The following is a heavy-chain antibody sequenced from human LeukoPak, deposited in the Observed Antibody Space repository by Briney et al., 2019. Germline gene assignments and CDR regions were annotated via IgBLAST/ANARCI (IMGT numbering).Heavy chain of an antibody. Sequence: SETLSLTCAVYGGXFSGYYCSWIRQPPGKGLEWIGEINHSGSTNYNPSLKSRVTISVDPSKNQFSLKLSSVTAADTAVYYCARGTMTTVTYYFDYWGQGTLVTVSS. D-gene: IGHD4-17*01. CDR3: ARGTMTTVTYYFDY. CDR1: GGXFSGYY. J-gene: IGHJ4*02. V-gene: IGHV4-34*01. CDR2: INHSGST.